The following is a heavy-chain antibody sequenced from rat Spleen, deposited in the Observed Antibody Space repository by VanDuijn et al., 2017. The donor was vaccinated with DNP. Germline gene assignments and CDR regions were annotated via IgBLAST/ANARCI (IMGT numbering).Heavy chain of an antibody. CDR3: ASHTYYGYNFLVY. D-gene: IGHD1-9*01. Sequence: EVQLVESGGGLVQPGRSLTLSCVASGFTFSDYYMAWVRQAPKKGLEWVASISYDGSSIYYGDSVKGRFTMSRDNAKSTLYLQMNSLRSEDTATYYCASHTYYGYNFLVYWGQGVMVTVSS. CDR2: ISYDGSSI. V-gene: IGHV5-22*01. J-gene: IGHJ2*01. CDR1: GFTFSDYY.